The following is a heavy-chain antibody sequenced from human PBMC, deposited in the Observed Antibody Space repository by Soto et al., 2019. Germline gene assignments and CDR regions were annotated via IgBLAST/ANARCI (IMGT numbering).Heavy chain of an antibody. V-gene: IGHV5-51*01. J-gene: IGHJ6*02. CDR3: ARLGFFSSSRYYYYGMDV. CDR2: IYPGDSDT. CDR1: GYSFTSYW. Sequence: PGGALKISCKGFGYSFTSYWIGWVGQMPRESLEWMGIIYPGDSDTRYSPSFQGQVTISADKSISTAYLQWSSLKASDTAMYYCARLGFFSSSRYYYYGMDVWGQGTTVTVSS. D-gene: IGHD6-6*01.